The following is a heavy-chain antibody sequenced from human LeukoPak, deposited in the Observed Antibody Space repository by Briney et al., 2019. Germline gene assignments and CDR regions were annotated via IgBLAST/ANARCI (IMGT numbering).Heavy chain of an antibody. Sequence: GGSLRLSCAASGFTFTNYAMSWVRQTPGKGLEWVAATVGSRPDTYHADSVKGRFTVSRDNSKNTLYLQMNSLRAEDTAVYNCAKGDFYGSGRDYYYYMDVWGKGTTVTISS. D-gene: IGHD3-10*01. CDR2: TVGSRPDT. CDR1: GFTFTNYA. CDR3: AKGDFYGSGRDYYYYMDV. J-gene: IGHJ6*03. V-gene: IGHV3-23*01.